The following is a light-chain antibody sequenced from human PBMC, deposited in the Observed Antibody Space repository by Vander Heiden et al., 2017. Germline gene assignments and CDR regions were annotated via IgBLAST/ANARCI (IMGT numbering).Light chain of an antibody. CDR1: QGISSY. J-gene: IGKJ1*01. CDR3: QQYYSYPRT. Sequence: AIRMTQSPSSLSASTGDRVTITCRASQGISSYLAWYQQKPGKAPKLLIYAASTLKSGVPSSFSGSGSGTDFTLTISCLQSEDFATYYCQQYYSYPRTFGQGTKVEIK. V-gene: IGKV1-8*01. CDR2: AAS.